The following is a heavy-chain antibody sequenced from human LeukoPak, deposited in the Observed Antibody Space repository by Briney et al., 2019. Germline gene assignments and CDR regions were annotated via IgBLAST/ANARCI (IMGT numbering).Heavy chain of an antibody. CDR1: GYTFTNYY. D-gene: IGHD3-10*01. J-gene: IGHJ4*02. V-gene: IGHV1-2*02. CDR3: ARGRVWFGESVDY. Sequence: ASVKVSCKASGYTFTNYYMHWVRQAPGQGLEWMGWINPNSGGTNYAQKLQGRVTMTTDTSTSTAYMELRSLRSDDTAVYYCARGRVWFGESVDYWGQGTLVTVSS. CDR2: INPNSGGT.